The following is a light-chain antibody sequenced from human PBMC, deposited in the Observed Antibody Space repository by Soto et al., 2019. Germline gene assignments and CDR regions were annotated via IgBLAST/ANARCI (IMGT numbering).Light chain of an antibody. V-gene: IGKV3-20*01. Sequence: EIVLTQSPGTLSLSPWEIATLSCRASQSVSNNYLAWYQQKPGQAPRLLIYGASSRATGIPDRFSGSGSGTDFTLTISRLEPEDFAVYYCQQYGSSRRTFGQGTKVDIK. CDR2: GAS. CDR3: QQYGSSRRT. J-gene: IGKJ1*01. CDR1: QSVSNNY.